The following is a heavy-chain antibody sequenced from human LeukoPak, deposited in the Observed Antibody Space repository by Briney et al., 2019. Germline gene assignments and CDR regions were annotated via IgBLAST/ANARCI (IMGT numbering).Heavy chain of an antibody. D-gene: IGHD3-16*01. Sequence: GGSLRLSCAASGFPFSTYAMNWVRQAPGKGLEWVSGIYGNGAGIQYADSVKGRFTISRDNSKNTLYLQMNSLRAEDTAVYYCATSWGPDTSAFRWGRDGMDVWGQGTTVIVS. CDR2: IYGNGAGI. CDR1: GFPFSTYA. V-gene: IGHV3-23*01. J-gene: IGHJ6*02. CDR3: ATSWGPDTSAFRWGRDGMDV.